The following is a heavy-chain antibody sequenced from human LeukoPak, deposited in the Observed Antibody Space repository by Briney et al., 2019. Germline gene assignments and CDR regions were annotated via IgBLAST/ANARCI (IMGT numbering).Heavy chain of an antibody. CDR1: GGSFSGYY. J-gene: IGHJ4*02. Sequence: SETLSLTCAVYGGSFSGYYWSWIRQPPGKGLEWIGEVNHSGSTNYNPSLKSRVTISVDTSKNQFSLKLSSVTAADTAVYYCARLLSVSSSGYYFDYWGQGTLVTVSS. D-gene: IGHD5-12*01. CDR3: ARLLSVSSSGYYFDY. V-gene: IGHV4-34*01. CDR2: VNHSGST.